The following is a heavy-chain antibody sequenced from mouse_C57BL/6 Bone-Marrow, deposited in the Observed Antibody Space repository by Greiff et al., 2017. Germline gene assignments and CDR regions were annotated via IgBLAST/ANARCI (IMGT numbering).Heavy chain of an antibody. J-gene: IGHJ2*01. V-gene: IGHV1-59*01. CDR2: IDPSDSYT. CDR1: GYTFTSYW. Sequence: QVQLQQPGAELVRPGTSVKLSCKASGYTFTSYWMHWVKQRPGQGLEWIGVIDPSDSYTNYNQKFKGKATLTVDTSSSTAYMQLSSLTSEDSAVYYCAREGQLRLREEFDYWAKAPLSQSPQ. D-gene: IGHD3-2*02. CDR3: AREGQLRLREEFDY.